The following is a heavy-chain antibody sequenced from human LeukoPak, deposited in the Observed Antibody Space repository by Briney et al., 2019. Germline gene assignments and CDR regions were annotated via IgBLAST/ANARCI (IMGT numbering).Heavy chain of an antibody. CDR3: ARMAYGDEHY. D-gene: IGHD4-17*01. CDR1: GGSISSSGYY. J-gene: IGHJ4*02. Sequence: SETLSLTCTVSGGSISSSGYYWGWIRQPPGKGLEWIGSIYYSGSTYYNPSLKSRVTISVDTSKNQFSLKLSSVTAADTAVYYCARMAYGDEHYWGQGTLVTVSS. CDR2: IYYSGST. V-gene: IGHV4-39*07.